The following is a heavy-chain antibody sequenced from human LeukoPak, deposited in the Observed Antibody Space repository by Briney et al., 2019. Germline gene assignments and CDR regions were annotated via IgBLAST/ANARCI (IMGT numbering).Heavy chain of an antibody. CDR2: INHSGST. V-gene: IGHV4-34*01. CDR3: ARLIYPDAFDI. Sequence: SETLSLTCAVYGGSFSGYYWSWIRQPPGKGLEWIGEINHSGSTNYNPSLKSRVTISVDTSKNQFSLKLSSVTAADTAVYYCARLIYPDAFDIWGQGTMVTVSP. D-gene: IGHD2-2*02. CDR1: GGSFSGYY. J-gene: IGHJ3*02.